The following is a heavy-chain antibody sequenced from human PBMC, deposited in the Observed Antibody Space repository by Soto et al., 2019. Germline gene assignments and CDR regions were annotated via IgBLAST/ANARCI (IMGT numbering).Heavy chain of an antibody. CDR1: GYTFTSYG. J-gene: IGHJ6*02. V-gene: IGHV1-18*01. D-gene: IGHD6-13*01. CDR2: ISAYNGNT. CDR3: ARDVEYSSSWYYYYYGMDV. Sequence: ASVKVSCKASGYTFTSYGISWVRQAPGQGLEWMGWISAYNGNTNYAQKLQGRVTMTTDTSTSTAYMELRSLRSDDTAVYYCARDVEYSSSWYYYYYGMDVWGQGTTVTVSS.